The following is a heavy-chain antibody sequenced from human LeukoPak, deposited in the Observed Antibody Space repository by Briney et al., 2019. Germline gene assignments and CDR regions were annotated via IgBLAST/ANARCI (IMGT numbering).Heavy chain of an antibody. CDR2: IWYDGSNK. CDR1: GFTFSSYG. J-gene: IGHJ3*02. V-gene: IGHV3-33*06. Sequence: GGSLRLSCAASGFTFSSYGMHWVRPAPGKGLEWVAVIWYDGSNKYYADSVKGRFTISRDNSKNTLYLQMNSLRAEDTAVYYCAKELYINADGDDAFDIWGQGTMVTVSS. D-gene: IGHD3-10*01. CDR3: AKELYINADGDDAFDI.